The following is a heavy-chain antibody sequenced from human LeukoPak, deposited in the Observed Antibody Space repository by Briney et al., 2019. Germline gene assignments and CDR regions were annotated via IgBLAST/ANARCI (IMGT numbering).Heavy chain of an antibody. Sequence: GGSLRLSCAASGFTFSSYGMHWVRQAPGKGLEWVAVISYDGSNKYYADSVKGRFTISRDNSKNTLYLQMNSLRAEDTAVYYCAKDPNTGYSSGWYPPAYWGQGTLVTVSS. D-gene: IGHD6-19*01. V-gene: IGHV3-30*18. CDR3: AKDPNTGYSSGWYPPAY. CDR1: GFTFSSYG. J-gene: IGHJ4*02. CDR2: ISYDGSNK.